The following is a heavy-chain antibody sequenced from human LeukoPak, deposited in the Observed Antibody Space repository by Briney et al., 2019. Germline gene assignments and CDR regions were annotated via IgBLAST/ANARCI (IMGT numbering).Heavy chain of an antibody. CDR2: INSDGTTT. CDR1: GGSVSSTTYYW. J-gene: IGHJ4*02. CDR3: ARDRVRLDY. D-gene: IGHD3-10*01. V-gene: IGHV3-74*01. Sequence: ETLSLTCTVSGGSVSSTTYYWMHWVRQAPGKGLVWVARINSDGTTTTYADSVKGRFTFSRDNAMHTLYLQMNSLRAEDTAVYYCARDRVRLDYWGRGTLVTVSS.